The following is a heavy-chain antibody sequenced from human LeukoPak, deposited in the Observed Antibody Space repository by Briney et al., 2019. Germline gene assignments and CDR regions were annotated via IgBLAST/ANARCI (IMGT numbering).Heavy chain of an antibody. D-gene: IGHD2-21*01. CDR1: GFTFSSYA. CDR3: ARDFFPIADSTWYEIGY. V-gene: IGHV3-30-3*01. Sequence: PGGSLRLSCAASGFTFSSYAMHWVRQTPGKGLEWVALISYDGHDKSYADSVRGRFTISRDNSKNTLNLQMDSLRSEDTAVYYCARDFFPIADSTWYEIGYWGQGTLVTV. CDR2: ISYDGHDK. J-gene: IGHJ4*02.